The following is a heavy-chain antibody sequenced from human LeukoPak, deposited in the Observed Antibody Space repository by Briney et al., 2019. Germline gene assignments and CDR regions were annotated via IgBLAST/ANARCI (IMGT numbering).Heavy chain of an antibody. J-gene: IGHJ4*02. Sequence: GGSLRLSCAASGFTFSSYAMSWVRQTPGKGLEWVSAINGSGGSTYYADSVKGRFIISRDNSKNTLYLQMNSLRAEDTAVYYCATLVVVPAAIDYWGQGTLVTVSS. CDR1: GFTFSSYA. V-gene: IGHV3-23*01. D-gene: IGHD2-2*02. CDR3: ATLVVVPAAIDY. CDR2: INGSGGST.